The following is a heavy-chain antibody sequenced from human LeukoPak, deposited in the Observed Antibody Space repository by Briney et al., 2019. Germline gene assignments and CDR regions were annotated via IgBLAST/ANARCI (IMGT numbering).Heavy chain of an antibody. V-gene: IGHV3-53*01. CDR1: GFTVSSRY. CDR2: LRKVGTT. CDR3: AREGEKGDGYNHGLDY. J-gene: IGHJ4*02. D-gene: IGHD5-24*01. Sequence: GGSLRLSCATSGFTVSSRYMSWIRQAPGKGLEWVAVLRKVGTTFYTDSVKGRFTISRDTSKNTLNLQMNSLGAEDTAVYYCAREGEKGDGYNHGLDYWGQGTLVTVSS.